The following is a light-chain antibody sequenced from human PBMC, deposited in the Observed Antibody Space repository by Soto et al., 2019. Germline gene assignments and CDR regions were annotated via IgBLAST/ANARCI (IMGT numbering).Light chain of an antibody. J-gene: IGKJ1*01. CDR3: QQSYSTMAT. Sequence: DFQMTQSPSSLSASIGDRVTITCRASQSIRTYLNWYQQKPGKATQLLIYAASRLQSGVPSRFSGSGSGTDFTLTISSLQPEDFATYYCQQSYSTMATFGQGTKVEIK. V-gene: IGKV1-39*01. CDR1: QSIRTY. CDR2: AAS.